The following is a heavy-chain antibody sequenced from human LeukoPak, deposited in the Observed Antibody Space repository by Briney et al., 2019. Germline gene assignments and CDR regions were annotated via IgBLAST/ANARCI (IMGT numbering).Heavy chain of an antibody. CDR3: ARDNSVRDEAWWFNP. J-gene: IGHJ5*02. Sequence: SGGSLRLSCAASGFTFSSYAMHWVRQAPGQGPEWMGVISPSGGSTTYAQKFQGRVTLTRDMSTSTDYLELSSLRSEDTAVYYCARDNSVRDEAWWFNPWGQGTLVTVSS. CDR1: GFTFSSYA. D-gene: IGHD5-24*01. V-gene: IGHV1-46*01. CDR2: ISPSGGST.